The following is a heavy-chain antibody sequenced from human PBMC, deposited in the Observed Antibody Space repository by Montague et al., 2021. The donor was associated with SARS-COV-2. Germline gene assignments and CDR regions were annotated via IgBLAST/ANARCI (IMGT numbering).Heavy chain of an antibody. CDR1: GGSISSGGYY. Sequence: TLSLTCTVSGGSISSGGYYWSWIRQHPGKGLEWVGYIYYSGSTYYNPSLKSRVTISVDTSKNQFSLKLSSVTAADTAVYYCARARITMIVVVNAFDIWGQGTMVTVSS. CDR2: IYYSGST. D-gene: IGHD3-22*01. CDR3: ARARITMIVVVNAFDI. J-gene: IGHJ3*02. V-gene: IGHV4-31*03.